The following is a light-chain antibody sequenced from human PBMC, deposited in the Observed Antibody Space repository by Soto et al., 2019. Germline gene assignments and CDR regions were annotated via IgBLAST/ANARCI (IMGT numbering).Light chain of an antibody. J-gene: IGLJ3*02. CDR3: QSYDSSLSGSV. CDR1: SSNIGAGYD. V-gene: IGLV1-40*01. Sequence: QSVLTQPPSVSGAPGQRVTISCTGSSSNIGAGYDVHWYQQLPGTAPKLLIYGNSNRPSGVPDRFSGSKSGTSASLAITGLQADDEPDYYCQSYDSSLSGSVFGGGTKLTVL. CDR2: GNS.